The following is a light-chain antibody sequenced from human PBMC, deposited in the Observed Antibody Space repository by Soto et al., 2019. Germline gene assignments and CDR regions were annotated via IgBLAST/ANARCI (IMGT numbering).Light chain of an antibody. CDR2: DVS. Sequence: QSVLTQPASVSGSPGQSIAIFCTGTSNDVGGYNYVSWYQHHPGKVPQIMIYDVSSRPSGVSDRFSGSKSGNTASLTISGLQAEDEADYYCSSYTSSNTYVFGTGTKVTVL. CDR3: SSYTSSNTYV. CDR1: SNDVGGYNY. J-gene: IGLJ1*01. V-gene: IGLV2-14*03.